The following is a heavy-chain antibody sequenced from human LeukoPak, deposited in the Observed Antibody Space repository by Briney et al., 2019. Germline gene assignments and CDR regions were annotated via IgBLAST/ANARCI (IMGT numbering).Heavy chain of an antibody. Sequence: HPGRSLRLSCAASGFTFTSYDMHWVRQAPGKGLEWVAGISFDGSKKYYADSVKGRLTISRDNSKNTMFLQMNILRDEDTAVYYCAKDLWFGEFGDWGQGTLVTVSS. J-gene: IGHJ4*02. D-gene: IGHD3-10*01. CDR2: ISFDGSKK. CDR3: AKDLWFGEFGD. V-gene: IGHV3-30-3*01. CDR1: GFTFTSYD.